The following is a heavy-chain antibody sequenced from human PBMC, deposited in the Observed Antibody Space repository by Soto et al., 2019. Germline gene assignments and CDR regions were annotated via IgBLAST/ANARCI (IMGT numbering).Heavy chain of an antibody. V-gene: IGHV4-39*01. CDR2: IYYSGST. CDR1: GGSISSSSYY. Sequence: ESLALTCPVSGGSISSSSYYWGWIRQPPGKGLEWIGSIYYSGSTYYNPSLKSRVTISVDTSKNQFSLKLSSVTAADTAVYYCARHGRGVVDTAIVAQFDYWGQGTLVTVYS. CDR3: ARHGRGVVDTAIVAQFDY. J-gene: IGHJ4*02. D-gene: IGHD5-18*01.